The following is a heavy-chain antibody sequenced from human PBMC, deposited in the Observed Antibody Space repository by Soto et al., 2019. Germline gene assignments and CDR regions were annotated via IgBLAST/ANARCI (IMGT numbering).Heavy chain of an antibody. D-gene: IGHD1-1*01. V-gene: IGHV3-23*01. Sequence: EVVLLESGGGLAQPRGSLRLSCVASGFTFSKYAMNWVRQAPGKGLEWVASISGTAVSTDYAESVKGRFTISRDNSKKTVSLQMDNLRVEDTATYFCVNWNDEDVDWGQGTLVAVSS. CDR2: ISGTAVST. J-gene: IGHJ4*01. CDR3: VNWNDEDVD. CDR1: GFTFSKYA.